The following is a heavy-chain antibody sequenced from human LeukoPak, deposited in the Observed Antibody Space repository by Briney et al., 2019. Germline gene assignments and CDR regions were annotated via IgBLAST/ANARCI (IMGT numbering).Heavy chain of an antibody. CDR2: IIPIFGTA. D-gene: IGHD2-15*01. CDR1: GGTFSSYA. CDR3: ARTAAADLSYFDY. V-gene: IGHV1-69*13. Sequence: SVKVFCKASGGTFSSYAISWVRQAPGQGLEWMGGIIPIFGTANYAQKFQGRVTITADESTSTAYMELSSLRSEDTAVYYCARTAAADLSYFDYWGQGTLVTVSS. J-gene: IGHJ4*02.